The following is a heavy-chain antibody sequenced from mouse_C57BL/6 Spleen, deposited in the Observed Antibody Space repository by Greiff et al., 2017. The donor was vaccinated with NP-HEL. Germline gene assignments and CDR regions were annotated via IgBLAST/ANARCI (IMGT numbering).Heavy chain of an antibody. CDR3: ARIHYGSSYVWYFDV. Sequence: QVQLKESDAELVKPGASVKISCKVSGYTFTDHTIHWMKQRPEQGLEWIGYIYPRDGSTKYNEKFKGKATLTADKSSSTAYMQLNSLTSEDSAVYFCARIHYGSSYVWYFDVWGTGTTVTVSS. V-gene: IGHV1-78*01. CDR2: IYPRDGST. CDR1: GYTFTDHT. D-gene: IGHD1-1*01. J-gene: IGHJ1*03.